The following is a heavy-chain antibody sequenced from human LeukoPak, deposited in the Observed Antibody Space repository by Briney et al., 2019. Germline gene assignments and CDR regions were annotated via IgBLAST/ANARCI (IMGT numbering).Heavy chain of an antibody. CDR1: GGSISSYY. Sequence: SETLSLTCTVSGGSISSYYWSWIRQPAGKGLEWIGRIYTSGSTNYNPSLKSRVTISVDTSENQLSLKLSSVTAADTAVYYCARLGAVAGYYFDYWGQGTLVTVSS. J-gene: IGHJ4*02. CDR3: ARLGAVAGYYFDY. CDR2: IYTSGST. V-gene: IGHV4-4*07. D-gene: IGHD6-19*01.